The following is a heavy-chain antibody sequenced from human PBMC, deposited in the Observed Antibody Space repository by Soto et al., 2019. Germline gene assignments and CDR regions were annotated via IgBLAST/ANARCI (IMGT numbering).Heavy chain of an antibody. CDR3: ARLYMVRGVMDWFDP. Sequence: QVQLQESGPGLVKPSGTLSLTCAVSGGSISSSNWWSWVRQPPGKGLEWIGEIYHSGSTNYNPSLQSRVTMSVDNAKTRFSLKLRSVTAAAPAVYYCARLYMVRGVMDWFDPLGQGTLVSVSS. CDR1: GGSISSSNW. D-gene: IGHD3-10*01. J-gene: IGHJ5*02. V-gene: IGHV4-4*02. CDR2: IYHSGST.